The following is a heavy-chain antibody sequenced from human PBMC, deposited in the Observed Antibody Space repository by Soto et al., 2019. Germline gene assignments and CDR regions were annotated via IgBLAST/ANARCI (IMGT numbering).Heavy chain of an antibody. D-gene: IGHD5-12*01. CDR1: GGTFSSYA. V-gene: IGHV1-69*13. CDR2: IIPIFGTA. Sequence: SVKVSCKASGGTFSSYAISWVRQAPGQGLEWMGGIIPIFGTANYAQKFQGRVTITADEYTSTAYMELSSLRSEDTAVYYCARRDLVATYGMDVWGQGSTVTVSS. J-gene: IGHJ6*02. CDR3: ARRDLVATYGMDV.